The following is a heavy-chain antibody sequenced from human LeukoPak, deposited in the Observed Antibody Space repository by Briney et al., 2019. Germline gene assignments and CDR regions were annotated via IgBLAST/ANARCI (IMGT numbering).Heavy chain of an antibody. J-gene: IGHJ4*02. CDR3: ARGTYSSGWLEFSDFDF. V-gene: IGHV3-48*01. Sequence: PGGSLRLSCAASGFTFTTYNMHWVRQAPGKGLEWVSYINSRSTTLYYADSVKGRFTVSRDNAKNSLYLQMNSLRVEDTAAYYCARGTYSSGWLEFSDFDFWGQGTLVTVSS. CDR1: GFTFTTYN. CDR2: INSRSTTL. D-gene: IGHD6-19*01.